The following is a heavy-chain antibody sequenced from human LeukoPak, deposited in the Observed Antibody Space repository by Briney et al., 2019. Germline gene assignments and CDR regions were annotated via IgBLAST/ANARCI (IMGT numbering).Heavy chain of an antibody. CDR3: ARHSLGEYYGSGTGMDV. V-gene: IGHV4-4*02. J-gene: IGHJ6*02. CDR2: IYHSGST. D-gene: IGHD3-10*01. CDR1: GGSISSSNW. Sequence: ASGTLSLTCAVSGGSISSSNWWSWVRQPPGKGLEWIGEIYHSGSTNYNPSLKSRVTISVDKSKNQFSLKLSSVTAADTAVYYCARHSLGEYYGSGTGMDVWGQGTTVTVSS.